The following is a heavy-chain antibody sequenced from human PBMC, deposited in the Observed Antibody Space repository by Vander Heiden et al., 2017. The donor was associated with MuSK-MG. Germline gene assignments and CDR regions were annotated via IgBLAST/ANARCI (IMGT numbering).Heavy chain of an antibody. Sequence: QLVESGGGVVQPGGSLRLSCAASGFTFSDYAMQWVRQAPGKGLEWVAVISYDGSRIEYAASVKGRFTISRDSSKSTLFLQMNSLRGADTAIYYCGRASEYSTYHPVDYWGQGTRGTVSS. CDR2: ISYDGSRI. CDR1: GFTFSDYA. CDR3: GRASEYSTYHPVDY. J-gene: IGHJ4*02. V-gene: IGHV3-30-3*01. D-gene: IGHD2-2*01.